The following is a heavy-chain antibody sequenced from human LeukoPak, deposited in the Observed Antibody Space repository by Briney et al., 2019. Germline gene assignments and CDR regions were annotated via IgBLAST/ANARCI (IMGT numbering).Heavy chain of an antibody. D-gene: IGHD5-18*01. CDR3: ASTRTWIQLWLRPGGFDY. CDR1: GGSISSYY. V-gene: IGHV4-59*12. Sequence: SETLSLTCTVSGGSISSYYWSWIRQPPGKGLEWIGYIYYSGSTNYNPSLKSRVTISVDTSKNQFSLKLSSVTAADTAVYYCASTRTWIQLWLRPGGFDYWGQGTLVTVSS. J-gene: IGHJ4*02. CDR2: IYYSGST.